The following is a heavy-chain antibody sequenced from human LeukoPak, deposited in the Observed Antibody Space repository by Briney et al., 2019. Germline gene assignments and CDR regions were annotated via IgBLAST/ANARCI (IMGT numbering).Heavy chain of an antibody. Sequence: GGSLRLSCAASGFTFSSYAMSWVRQAPGKGLEWASALSGSGGSTYYADSVKGRFTISRDNSKNTLYLQMHSLRPEDKAVYYCAKVGSQDRVYGASYFDYWGQGTLVTVSS. CDR2: LSGSGGST. J-gene: IGHJ4*02. CDR3: AKVGSQDRVYGASYFDY. V-gene: IGHV3-23*01. CDR1: GFTFSSYA. D-gene: IGHD6-13*01.